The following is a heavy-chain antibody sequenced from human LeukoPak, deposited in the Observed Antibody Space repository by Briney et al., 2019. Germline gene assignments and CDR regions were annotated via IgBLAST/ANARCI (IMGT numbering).Heavy chain of an antibody. CDR3: ARDMPYYYDSSGYYWFDY. CDR2: IYTSGST. Sequence: PSETLSLTCTVSGGSIGSYYWSWIRQPAGKGLEWIGRIYTSGSTNYNPSLKSRVTMSVDTSKNQFSLKLSSVTAADTAVYYCARDMPYYYDSSGYYWFDYWGQGTLVTVSS. J-gene: IGHJ4*02. CDR1: GGSIGSYY. V-gene: IGHV4-4*07. D-gene: IGHD3-22*01.